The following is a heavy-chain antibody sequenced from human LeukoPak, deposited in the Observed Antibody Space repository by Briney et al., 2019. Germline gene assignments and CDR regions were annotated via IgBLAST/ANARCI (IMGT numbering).Heavy chain of an antibody. D-gene: IGHD2-2*01. Sequence: GESLKISCKGSGYSFTSYWISLVRQMPGKGLEWMGIIYPDDSDTRYSPSFQGLVTISADKSISTAYLQWSSLKASDTAMYYCARHEGYCISSSCSDTFDIWGQGTMVTVSS. J-gene: IGHJ3*02. CDR2: IYPDDSDT. CDR3: ARHEGYCISSSCSDTFDI. V-gene: IGHV5-51*01. CDR1: GYSFTSYW.